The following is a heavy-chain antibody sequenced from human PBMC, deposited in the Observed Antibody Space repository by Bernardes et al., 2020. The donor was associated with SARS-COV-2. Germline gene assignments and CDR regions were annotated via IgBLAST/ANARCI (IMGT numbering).Heavy chain of an antibody. CDR2: IIPIFGTA. J-gene: IGHJ5*02. V-gene: IGHV1-69*13. CDR1: GGTFSSYA. D-gene: IGHD1-20*01. CDR3: ARDSHNQNWFDP. Sequence: SVKVSCKASGGTFSSYAISWVRQAPGQGLEWMGGIIPIFGTANYAQKFQGRVTITADESTSTAYMELSSLRSEDTAVYYCARDSHNQNWFDPWGQGTLVTVSS.